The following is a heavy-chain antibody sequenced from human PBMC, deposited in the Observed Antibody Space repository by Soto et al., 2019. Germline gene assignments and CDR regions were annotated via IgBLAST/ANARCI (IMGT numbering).Heavy chain of an antibody. CDR3: AREKRYSGSGYFDY. D-gene: IGHD1-26*01. CDR1: GFTFSSYS. V-gene: IGHV3-21*01. Sequence: PGGSLRLSCAASGFTFSSYSMNWVRQAPGKGLEWVSSISSSSSYTYYADSVKGRFTISRDNAKNSLYLQMNSLRAEDTAVYYCAREKRYSGSGYFDYWGQGTLVTVSS. J-gene: IGHJ4*02. CDR2: ISSSSSYT.